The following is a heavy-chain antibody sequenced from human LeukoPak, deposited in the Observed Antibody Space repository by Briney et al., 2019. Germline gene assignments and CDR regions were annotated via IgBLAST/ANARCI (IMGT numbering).Heavy chain of an antibody. V-gene: IGHV3-30*18. Sequence: GGSLRLSCAGSGFTFSSYNMHWVRQAPGKGLEWVEVISSDGGYKYYADSVKGRFTISRDNSKNTLYLQMNSLRAEDTAMYYCAKDYAWSLDYWGQGTLVTVSS. CDR2: ISSDGGYK. D-gene: IGHD3-9*01. CDR1: GFTFSSYN. CDR3: AKDYAWSLDY. J-gene: IGHJ4*02.